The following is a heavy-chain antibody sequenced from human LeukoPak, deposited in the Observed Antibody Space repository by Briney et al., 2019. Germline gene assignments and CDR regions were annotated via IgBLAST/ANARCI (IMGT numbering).Heavy chain of an antibody. Sequence: GGSLRLSCAASGFTFSSYGMHWVRQAPGKGLEWVAFIRYDRSNKYYADSMKGRFTISRDNSKNTLYLQMNSLRAEDTAVYYCAKSVGALARTNWFDYWGQGTLVTVSS. CDR3: AKSVGALARTNWFDY. J-gene: IGHJ4*02. CDR1: GFTFSSYG. V-gene: IGHV3-30*02. CDR2: IRYDRSNK. D-gene: IGHD1-26*01.